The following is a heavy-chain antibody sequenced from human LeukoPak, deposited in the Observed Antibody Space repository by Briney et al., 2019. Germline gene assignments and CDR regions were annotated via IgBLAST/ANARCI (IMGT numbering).Heavy chain of an antibody. Sequence: ASVKVSCKASGYTFTGYYMHWVRQAPGQGLEWMGWINPNSGGTNYAQKFQGRVTMTRDTSISTAYMELSRLRSDDTAVYYCARDRHVPSSWFDPWGQGTLVTVSS. CDR1: GYTFTGYY. D-gene: IGHD2-2*01. V-gene: IGHV1-2*02. CDR2: INPNSGGT. J-gene: IGHJ5*02. CDR3: ARDRHVPSSWFDP.